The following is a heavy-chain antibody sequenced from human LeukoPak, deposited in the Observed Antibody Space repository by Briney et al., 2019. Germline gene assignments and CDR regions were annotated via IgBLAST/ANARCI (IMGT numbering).Heavy chain of an antibody. J-gene: IGHJ3*02. V-gene: IGHV3-21*01. D-gene: IGHD3-22*01. Sequence: PGGSLSLSCAASGFTFSSYSRNWFRQAPGKGLEWVSSISSSSSYIYYADSVKGRFTISRDNAKNSLYLQMNSLRAEDTAVYYCARGDSGYYDAFDIWGQGTMVTVSS. CDR3: ARGDSGYYDAFDI. CDR2: ISSSSSYI. CDR1: GFTFSSYS.